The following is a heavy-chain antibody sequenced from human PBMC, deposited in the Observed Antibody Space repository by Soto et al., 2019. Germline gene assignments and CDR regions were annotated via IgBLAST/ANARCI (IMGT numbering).Heavy chain of an antibody. J-gene: IGHJ4*02. Sequence: EVQLVESGGGLIQPGGSLRLSCAVSGFTVSNNYMSWVRQAPGKGLEGVSVIYSGGYTAYGDSVKGRFTISRDNSKNTLQLQTQGRRAADPGVYFGARPPGGGGYWGQGTLVTVSS. V-gene: IGHV3-53*01. D-gene: IGHD3-10*01. CDR2: IYSGGYT. CDR1: GFTVSNNY. CDR3: ARPPGGGGY.